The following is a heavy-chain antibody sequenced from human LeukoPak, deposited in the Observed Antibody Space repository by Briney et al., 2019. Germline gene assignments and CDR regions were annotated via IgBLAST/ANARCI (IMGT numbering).Heavy chain of an antibody. CDR2: IYHSGST. CDR1: GGSISSGGYS. V-gene: IGHV4-30-2*01. CDR3: ARGRLGYSSGWYYFDY. Sequence: PSQTLSLTCAVSGGSISSGGYSWSWLRQPPGKGLEWIGYIYHSGSTYYNPSLKSRVTISVDRSKNQFSLKLSSVTAADTAVYYCARGRLGYSSGWYYFDYWGQGTLVTVSS. D-gene: IGHD6-19*01. J-gene: IGHJ4*02.